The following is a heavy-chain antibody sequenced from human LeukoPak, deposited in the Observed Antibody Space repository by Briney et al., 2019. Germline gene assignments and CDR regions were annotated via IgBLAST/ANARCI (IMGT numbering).Heavy chain of an antibody. V-gene: IGHV4-59*11. J-gene: IGHJ4*02. CDR2: IYYSGST. Sequence: PSETLSLTCTVSGGSISSHYWSWIRQPPGKGLEWIGYIYYSGSTNYNPSPKSRVTISVDTSKNQFSLKLSSVTAADTAVYYCARTYGTGPGNLDYWGQGTLVTVSS. CDR3: ARTYGTGPGNLDY. D-gene: IGHD3-10*01. CDR1: GGSISSHY.